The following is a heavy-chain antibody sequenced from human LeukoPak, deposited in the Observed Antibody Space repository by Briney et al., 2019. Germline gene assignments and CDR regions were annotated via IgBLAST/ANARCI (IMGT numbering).Heavy chain of an antibody. CDR2: IIPISGTT. Sequence: AASVKVPCKTSGGTFTSYAITWVRQAPGQGLEWMGKIIPISGTTNYAQKFQGGVTFTADESTSTAYMELSSLRSEDTALYYCARKLRLGGNWFDPWGQGTLVTVSS. V-gene: IGHV1-69*15. D-gene: IGHD1-26*01. J-gene: IGHJ5*02. CDR3: ARKLRLGGNWFDP. CDR1: GGTFTSYA.